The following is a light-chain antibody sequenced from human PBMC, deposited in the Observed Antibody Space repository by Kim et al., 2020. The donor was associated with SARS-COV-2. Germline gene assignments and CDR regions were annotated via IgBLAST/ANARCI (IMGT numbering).Light chain of an antibody. J-gene: IGKJ1*01. CDR3: QQYGSSRT. CDR2: GAS. CDR1: HSVSSSY. V-gene: IGKV3-20*01. Sequence: FSPGESATLSCRASHSVSSSYLAWYQQKPGQAPRLLIYGASSRATGVPDRVSGRGSGTDFTLTISRLEPEDFAVYYCQQYGSSRTFGQGTKVDIK.